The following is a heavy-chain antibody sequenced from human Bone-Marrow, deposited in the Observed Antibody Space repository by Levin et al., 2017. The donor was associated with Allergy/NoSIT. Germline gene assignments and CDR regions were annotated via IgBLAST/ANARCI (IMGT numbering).Heavy chain of an antibody. CDR3: ARDKFAGPGSPFDF. V-gene: IGHV1-18*01. D-gene: IGHD6-13*01. Sequence: GASVKVSCKASGYTFNTYAITWVRQAPGQGLEWMGWISVYSGYTNYAQNFQGRVTMTTDTSTSTAYMELGSLKSDDTAIYYCARDKFAGPGSPFDFWGQGTLVTVSS. CDR1: GYTFNTYA. J-gene: IGHJ4*02. CDR2: ISVYSGYT.